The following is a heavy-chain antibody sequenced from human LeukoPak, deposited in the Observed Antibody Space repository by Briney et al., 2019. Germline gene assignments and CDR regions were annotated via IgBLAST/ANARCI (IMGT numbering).Heavy chain of an antibody. D-gene: IGHD4-11*01. CDR2: ISSNSSYI. J-gene: IGHJ4*02. V-gene: IGHV3-21*01. Sequence: GGSLRLSCAASGFTFSSYSMNWVRQAPGKGLEWVSSISSNSSYIYYADSVKGRFTISRDNAKNSLYLQMNSLRAEDTAVYYCARDQGTVTNYWGQGTLVTVSS. CDR3: ARDQGTVTNY. CDR1: GFTFSSYS.